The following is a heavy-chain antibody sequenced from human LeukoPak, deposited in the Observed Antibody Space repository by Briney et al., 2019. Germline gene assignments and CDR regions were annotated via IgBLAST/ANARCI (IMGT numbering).Heavy chain of an antibody. CDR1: GGPFSGYY. V-gene: IGHV4-34*01. CDR3: ARGSFYDSSGYSDYYFYHYMDV. J-gene: IGHJ6*03. CDR2: INHSGST. D-gene: IGHD3-22*01. Sequence: SETLSLTCAVHGGPFSGYYWNWIRQSPGKGLGWIGEINHSGSTNYNPSLKSRVTMSVDTSKNQFSLRLSSMTAADTARYYCARGSFYDSSGYSDYYFYHYMDVWGTGTTAAVSS.